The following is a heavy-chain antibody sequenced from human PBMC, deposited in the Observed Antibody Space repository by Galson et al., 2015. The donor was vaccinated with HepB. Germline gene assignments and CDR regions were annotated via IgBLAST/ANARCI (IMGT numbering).Heavy chain of an antibody. Sequence: SLRLSCAASGFTFSSYAFNWVRQAPGKGLEWLSFITSSSSPIYYADSVKGRFTISRDNAKNSLYLQMNSLRAEDTAVYYCARDEFGGSFDIWGQGTMVTVSS. CDR2: ITSSSSPI. D-gene: IGHD3-16*01. J-gene: IGHJ3*02. CDR3: ARDEFGGSFDI. V-gene: IGHV3-48*01. CDR1: GFTFSSYA.